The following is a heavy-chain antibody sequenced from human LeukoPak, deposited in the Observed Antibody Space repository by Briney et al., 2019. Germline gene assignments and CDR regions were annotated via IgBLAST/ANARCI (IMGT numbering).Heavy chain of an antibody. V-gene: IGHV1-8*03. CDR2: INTKSGYT. J-gene: IGHJ3*02. CDR3: AREVGGYCSGGSCYEAFDI. D-gene: IGHD2-15*01. Sequence: ASVKVSCKASGYTFTSLDINWVRQATGQGLEWMGWINTKSGYTGYAQHFQGRVTITRDTSISTAYMELSSLRSEDTAVYYCAREVGGYCSGGSCYEAFDIWGQGTMVTVSS. CDR1: GYTFTSLD.